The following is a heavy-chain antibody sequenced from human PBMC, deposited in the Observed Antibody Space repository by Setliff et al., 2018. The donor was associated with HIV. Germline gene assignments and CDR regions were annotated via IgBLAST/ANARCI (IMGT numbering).Heavy chain of an antibody. Sequence: GGSLRLSCVASGFTFRNSAVSWIRQAPGKGLQWVSAVSGSGATTYYAASVKGRFTISRDSLKSMVYLQMNSLRAEDTAIYYCAKDHAGGGYHDILPPSWGQGTMVTVS. J-gene: IGHJ3*01. CDR2: VSGSGATT. CDR1: GFTFRNSA. V-gene: IGHV3-23*01. D-gene: IGHD3-9*01. CDR3: AKDHAGGGYHDILPPS.